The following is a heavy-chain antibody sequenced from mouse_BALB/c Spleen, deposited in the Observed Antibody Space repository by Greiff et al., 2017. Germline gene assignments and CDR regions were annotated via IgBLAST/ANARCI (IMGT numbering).Heavy chain of an antibody. Sequence: EVKLVESGGGLVQPGGSLRLSCATSGFTFTDYYMSWVRQPPGKALEWLGFIRNKANGYTTEYSASVKGRFTISRDNSQSILYLQMNTLRAEDSATYYCARDYYGSSLDYWGQGTTLTVSS. CDR2: IRNKANGYTT. J-gene: IGHJ2*01. CDR1: GFTFTDYY. V-gene: IGHV7-3*02. D-gene: IGHD1-1*01. CDR3: ARDYYGSSLDY.